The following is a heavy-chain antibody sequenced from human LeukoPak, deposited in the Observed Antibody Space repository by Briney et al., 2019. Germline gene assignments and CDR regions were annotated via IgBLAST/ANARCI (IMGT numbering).Heavy chain of an antibody. V-gene: IGHV3-48*02. CDR1: GFTFSRYS. J-gene: IGHJ4*02. Sequence: GGSLRLSCAASGFTFSRYSMTWVRQGPGKGPEWVSYISSSSGAIFYADSVKGRFTISRDNAKSSLFLQMNNLRDEDTAVYYCARDYRYYFDYWGQGTLVTVSS. D-gene: IGHD4-11*01. CDR3: ARDYRYYFDY. CDR2: ISSSSGAI.